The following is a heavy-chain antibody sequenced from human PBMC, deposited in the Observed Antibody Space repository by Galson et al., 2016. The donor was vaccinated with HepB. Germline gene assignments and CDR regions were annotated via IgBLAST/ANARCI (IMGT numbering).Heavy chain of an antibody. J-gene: IGHJ3*02. V-gene: IGHV4-4*02. CDR2: IHHGGTT. CDR1: GASITSSNW. CDR3: ARPMAMSGTRGFDM. Sequence: SETLSLTCDVSGASITSSNWWSWVRXXPGXXXEWXXEIHHGGTTNYDPSLMSRVTMSVDKSKSQLSLKLSSVSAADTAVYFCARPMAMSGTRGFDMWGQGTMVTVSS. D-gene: IGHD6-19*01.